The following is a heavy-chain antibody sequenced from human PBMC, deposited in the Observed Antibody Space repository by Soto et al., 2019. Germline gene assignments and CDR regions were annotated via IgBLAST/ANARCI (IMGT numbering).Heavy chain of an antibody. D-gene: IGHD3-10*01. Sequence: QVQLQQWGAGLLKPSETLSLTCAVYGGSFSGYQWSWIRQTPGTGLEWIGEINDSGNINYNPSLKSGVPIFLDTPKNQISLERSSVTAAATAVYYCARGLILWFGELSRRGGYYYDKDVWGKGTTVIVSS. V-gene: IGHV4-34*01. CDR2: INDSGNI. CDR1: GGSFSGYQ. CDR3: ARGLILWFGELSRRGGYYYDKDV. J-gene: IGHJ6*03.